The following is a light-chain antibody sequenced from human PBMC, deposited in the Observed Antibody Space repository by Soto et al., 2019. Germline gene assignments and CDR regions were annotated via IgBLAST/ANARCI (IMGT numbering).Light chain of an antibody. Sequence: DIQMTQSPSSLSASVGDRVTITCRASQSIRSYLNWYQQKPGKAPKLLIYGASSLQSGVPSRFSGSGSGTDFTLTISSLQREDFATYYCQESYSAPQFTFGGGTKVEIK. J-gene: IGKJ4*01. V-gene: IGKV1-39*01. CDR3: QESYSAPQFT. CDR2: GAS. CDR1: QSIRSY.